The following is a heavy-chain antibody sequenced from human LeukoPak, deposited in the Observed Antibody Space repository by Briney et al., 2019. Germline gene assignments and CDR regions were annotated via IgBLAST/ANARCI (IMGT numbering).Heavy chain of an antibody. CDR2: ISGSGTST. Sequence: GGSLRLSCAASGFTFSNYAMNWVRQAPGKGLEWVSGISGSGTSTYYADSVKGRFTISRDNSKNTLHLQMDSLRAEDTAVYYCAKSWDFDWLLTYWGQGTLVTVSS. D-gene: IGHD3-9*01. J-gene: IGHJ4*02. V-gene: IGHV3-23*01. CDR1: GFTFSNYA. CDR3: AKSWDFDWLLTY.